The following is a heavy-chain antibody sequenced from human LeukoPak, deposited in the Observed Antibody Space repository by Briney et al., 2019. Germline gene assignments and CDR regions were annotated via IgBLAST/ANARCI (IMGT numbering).Heavy chain of an antibody. Sequence: GGSLRLSCAASGFTFSSYAMNWVRQAPGKGLEWVSSISSSSSYIYYADSVKGRFTISRDNAKNSLYLQMNSLRAEDTAVYYCARDRHYYDSSGSDWGQGTLVTVSS. V-gene: IGHV3-21*01. D-gene: IGHD3-22*01. CDR1: GFTFSSYA. CDR2: ISSSSSYI. J-gene: IGHJ4*02. CDR3: ARDRHYYDSSGSD.